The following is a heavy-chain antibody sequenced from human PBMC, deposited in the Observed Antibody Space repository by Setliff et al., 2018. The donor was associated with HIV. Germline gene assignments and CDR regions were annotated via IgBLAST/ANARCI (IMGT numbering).Heavy chain of an antibody. J-gene: IGHJ4*02. Sequence: PSETLSLTCGIYGGSFSDYYWSWIRQPPGNGLEWIGSTYHTGSTYYKPSLKSRVTISVDTSKNQFSLRLSSVAAGDTAVYYCARSIVPVASGYYYFEYWGQGTLVTVSS. CDR2: TYHTGST. CDR3: ARSIVPVASGYYYFEY. CDR1: GGSFSDYY. V-gene: IGHV4-34*01. D-gene: IGHD3-3*01.